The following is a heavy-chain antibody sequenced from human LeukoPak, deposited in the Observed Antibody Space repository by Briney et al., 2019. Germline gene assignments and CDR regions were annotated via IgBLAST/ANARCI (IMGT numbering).Heavy chain of an antibody. Sequence: ESGPTLVKPTETLTLTCTVSGFSLSNARMGVSWIRQPPGKALEWLAHIFSNDEKSYSTSLKSRLTISKATSKSQVVLTMTNMDPVDTATYYCARGEIYCSGGNCYSMGWNDGGSDAFDIWGQGTMVTVSS. CDR1: GFSLSNARMG. V-gene: IGHV2-26*01. D-gene: IGHD2-15*01. CDR3: ARGEIYCSGGNCYSMGWNDGGSDAFDI. J-gene: IGHJ3*02. CDR2: IFSNDEK.